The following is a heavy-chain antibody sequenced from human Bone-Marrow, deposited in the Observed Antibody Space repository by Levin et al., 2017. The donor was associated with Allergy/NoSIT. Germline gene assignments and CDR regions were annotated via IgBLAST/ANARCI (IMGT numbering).Heavy chain of an antibody. D-gene: IGHD2-15*01. CDR1: GGSISSGGYS. CDR2: IYHSGST. Sequence: SETLSLTCAVSGGSISSGGYSWSWIRQPPGKGLEWIGYIYHSGSTYYNPSLKSRVTISVDRSKNQFSLKLSSVTAADTAVYYCARGPERCSGGSCYGFDYWGQGTLVTVSS. V-gene: IGHV4-30-2*01. J-gene: IGHJ4*02. CDR3: ARGPERCSGGSCYGFDY.